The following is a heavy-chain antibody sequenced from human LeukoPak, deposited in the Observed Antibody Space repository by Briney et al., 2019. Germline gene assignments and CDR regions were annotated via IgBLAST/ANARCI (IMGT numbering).Heavy chain of an antibody. CDR1: GYTFTDYY. CDR3: ARVMRGYCSGGSCYSQVLNY. CDR2: INPNSGGT. Sequence: ASVKVSCKASGYTFTDYYMNWVRQAPGQGLEWMGWINPNSGGTVYAQKFQGRVTMTRDTSISTAYMELSRLRSDDTAVYYCARVMRGYCSGGSCYSQVLNYWGQGTLVTVSS. V-gene: IGHV1-2*02. J-gene: IGHJ4*02. D-gene: IGHD2-15*01.